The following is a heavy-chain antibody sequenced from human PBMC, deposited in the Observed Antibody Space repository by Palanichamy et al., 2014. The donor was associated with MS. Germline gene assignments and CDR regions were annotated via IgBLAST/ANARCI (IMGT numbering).Heavy chain of an antibody. CDR3: ARALGYCTPTHCQSLGAGSNHYGLDV. CDR1: GGSISTYI. Sequence: QVQLVQSGAEVKKPGSSVKVSCRASGGSISTYIVSWVRQAPGQGLEWMGGIIPILGKTAYAENFQGRITVTADDSTNTAYMEMSSLRSDDTAIYYCARALGYCTPTHCQSLGAGSNHYGLDVWGQGTTVIVSS. V-gene: IGHV1-69*01. D-gene: IGHD2-8*01. CDR2: IIPILGKT. J-gene: IGHJ6*02.